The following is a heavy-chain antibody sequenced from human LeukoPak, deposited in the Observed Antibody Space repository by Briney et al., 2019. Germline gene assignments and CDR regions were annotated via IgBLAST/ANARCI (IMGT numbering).Heavy chain of an antibody. CDR2: MSYTGST. CDR1: GVSINTYS. V-gene: IGHV4-59*08. Sequence: SETLSLTCTDSGVSINTYSWSWVRQPPGKGLEWIGYMSYTGSTSYNPSLRSRVTISVDKSKNQFSLTLNSVTAADTAVYYCARVRRAGNTGWNFDLWGRGTLVTVSS. CDR3: ARVRRAGNTGWNFDL. D-gene: IGHD1-1*01. J-gene: IGHJ2*01.